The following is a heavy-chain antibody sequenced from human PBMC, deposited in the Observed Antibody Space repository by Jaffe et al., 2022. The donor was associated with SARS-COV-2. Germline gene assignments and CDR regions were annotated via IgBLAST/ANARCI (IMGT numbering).Heavy chain of an antibody. J-gene: IGHJ5*02. V-gene: IGHV3-33*01. CDR3: AREFTVTTESWFDP. D-gene: IGHD4-17*01. CDR1: GFTFSSYG. CDR2: IWYDGSNK. Sequence: QVQLVESGGGVVQPGRSLRLSCAASGFTFSSYGMHWVRQAPGKGLEWVAVIWYDGSNKYYADSVKGRFTISRDNSKNTLYLQMNSLRVEDTAVYYCAREFTVTTESWFDPWGQGTLVTVSS.